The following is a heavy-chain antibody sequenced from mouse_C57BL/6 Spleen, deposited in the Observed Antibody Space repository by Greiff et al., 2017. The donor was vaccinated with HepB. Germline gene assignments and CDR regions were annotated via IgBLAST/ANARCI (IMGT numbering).Heavy chain of an antibody. CDR3: TRSTTVKGNYFDY. V-gene: IGHV1-15*01. CDR2: IDPETGGT. CDR1: GYTFTDYE. D-gene: IGHD1-1*01. Sequence: VQGVESGAELVRPGASVTLSCKASGYTFTDYEMHWVKQTPVHGLEWIGAIDPETGGTAYNQKFKGKAILTADKSSSTAYMELRSLTSEDSAVYDCTRSTTVKGNYFDYWGQGTTLTVSS. J-gene: IGHJ2*01.